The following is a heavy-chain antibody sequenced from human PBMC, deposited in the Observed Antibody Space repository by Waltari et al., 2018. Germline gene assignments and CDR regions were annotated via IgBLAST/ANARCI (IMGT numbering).Heavy chain of an antibody. J-gene: IGHJ5*02. V-gene: IGHV4-30-2*01. CDR1: GVSISSGGYS. CDR2: IYHSGRT. CDR3: AMGHGGGENWFDP. D-gene: IGHD2-15*01. Sequence: QLQLQESGSGLVKPSQTLSLTCAVSGVSISSGGYSWTWIRQPPGKGLEWIGYIYHSGRTDYNPAPKGLGTISVDRSKNQFSRKLSSVTAADTAGYYCAMGHGGGENWFDPWGQGTLVTVSS.